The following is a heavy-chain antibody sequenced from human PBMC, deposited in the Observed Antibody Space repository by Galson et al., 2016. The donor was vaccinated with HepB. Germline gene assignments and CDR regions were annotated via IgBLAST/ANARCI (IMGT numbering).Heavy chain of an antibody. D-gene: IGHD3-16*02. CDR2: IKSRSDGETT. CDR3: TTDDGYAWGSYRLGY. CDR1: GFSFTSTW. Sequence: SLRLSCAASGFSFTSTWMSWVRQAPGMGLEWIGRIKSRSDGETTEFAAPVRGRFSISRDDSKRTVYLQMNSLETDDTAVYFCTTDDGYAWGSYRLGYWGQGTLVTVSS. V-gene: IGHV3-15*01. J-gene: IGHJ4*02.